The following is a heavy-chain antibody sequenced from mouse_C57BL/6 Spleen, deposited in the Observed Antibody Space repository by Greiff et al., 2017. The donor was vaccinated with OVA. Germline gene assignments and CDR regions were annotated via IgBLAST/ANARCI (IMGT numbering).Heavy chain of an antibody. Sequence: QVQLKQPGAELVRPGTSVKLSCKASGYTFTSYWMHWVKQRPGQGLEWIGVIDPSDSYTNYNQKFKGKATLTVDTSSSTAYMQLSSLTSEDSAVYYCARGEDWYFDVWGTGTTVTVSS. V-gene: IGHV1-59*01. CDR3: ARGEDWYFDV. CDR1: GYTFTSYW. CDR2: IDPSDSYT. J-gene: IGHJ1*03.